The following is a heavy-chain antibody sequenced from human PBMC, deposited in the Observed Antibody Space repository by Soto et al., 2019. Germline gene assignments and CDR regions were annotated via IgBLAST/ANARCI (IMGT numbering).Heavy chain of an antibody. J-gene: IGHJ5*02. CDR1: GFTFSNFA. Sequence: QVQLVESGGGVVQPGRSLRLSCAASGFTFSNFAMHWVRQAPGKGLEWVAIISYDGSNTYSADSVKGRFTISRDNSKNTLYLQINSLRPEDTAVYYCAKATLAHNIPGWWFDPWGQGTLVTVSS. CDR3: AKATLAHNIPGWWFDP. CDR2: ISYDGSNT. D-gene: IGHD1-20*01. V-gene: IGHV3-30-3*01.